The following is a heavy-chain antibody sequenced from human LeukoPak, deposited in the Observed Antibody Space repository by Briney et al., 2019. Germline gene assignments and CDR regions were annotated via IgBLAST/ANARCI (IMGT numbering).Heavy chain of an antibody. D-gene: IGHD3-22*01. CDR2: IYSGGGT. J-gene: IGHJ4*02. V-gene: IGHV3-53*01. Sequence: GGSLRLSCAASGFTVSNTYMSWVRQAPGKGLEWVSLIYSGGGTYSADSVKGRFIISRDNSKNMLYLQMNSLRAEDTAVYYCPRKYDSSGYYDYWGQGALVTVSS. CDR3: PRKYDSSGYYDY. CDR1: GFTVSNTY.